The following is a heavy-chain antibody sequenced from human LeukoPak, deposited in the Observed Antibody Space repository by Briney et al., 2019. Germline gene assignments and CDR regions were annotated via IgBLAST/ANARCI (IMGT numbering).Heavy chain of an antibody. V-gene: IGHV4-4*07. CDR1: GGSISSYY. D-gene: IGHD1-1*01. CDR3: ARVYTGKKNEGLWNWNGYYYYYYMDV. Sequence: SETPSLTCTVSGGSISSYYRSWIRQPAGKGLEWIGRIYTSGSTNYNPSLKSRVTMSVDTSKNQFSLKLSSVTAADTAVYYCARVYTGKKNEGLWNWNGYYYYYYMDVWGKGTTVTVSS. J-gene: IGHJ6*03. CDR2: IYTSGST.